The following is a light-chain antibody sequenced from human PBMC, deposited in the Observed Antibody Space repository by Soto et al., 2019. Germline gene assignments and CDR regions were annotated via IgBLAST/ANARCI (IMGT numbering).Light chain of an antibody. CDR1: QDIRGA. CDR3: QQFNSYPIT. CDR2: DVS. Sequence: AIQLTPSPSSLSASVGARVTITCRASQDIRGALAWYQQKPGKAPKILLYDVSTLESGVPSRFSGSGSGTDFTLTISSLQPVDFATYYCQQFNSYPITFGQGTRLEIK. V-gene: IGKV1-13*02. J-gene: IGKJ5*01.